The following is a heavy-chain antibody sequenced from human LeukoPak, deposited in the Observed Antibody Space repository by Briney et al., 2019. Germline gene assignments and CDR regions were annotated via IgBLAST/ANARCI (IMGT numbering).Heavy chain of an antibody. V-gene: IGHV4-38-2*02. CDR3: ASGRSRY. Sequence: PSETLSLACTVSGYSISSGYYWGWIRQPPGKGLEWIGSIYHSGSTYYNPSLKSRVTISVDTSKNQFSLKLSSVTAADTAVYYCASGRSRYWGQGTLVTVSS. J-gene: IGHJ4*02. D-gene: IGHD6-13*01. CDR1: GYSISSGYY. CDR2: IYHSGST.